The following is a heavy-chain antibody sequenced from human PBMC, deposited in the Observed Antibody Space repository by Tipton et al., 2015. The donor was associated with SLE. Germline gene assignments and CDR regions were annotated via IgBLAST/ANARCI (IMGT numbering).Heavy chain of an antibody. V-gene: IGHV3-30*02. Sequence: GSLRLSCAASGFTFSNYGMHWVRQAPGKGLEWVAFIRYDGSNKYYADSVKGRFTISRDNSKNTLYLQMNSLRAEDTAVYYCAKGPNYSSLYIGLFDYWGQGTLVTVSS. CDR3: AKGPNYSSLYIGLFDY. CDR1: GFTFSNYG. CDR2: IRYDGSNK. J-gene: IGHJ4*02. D-gene: IGHD4-11*01.